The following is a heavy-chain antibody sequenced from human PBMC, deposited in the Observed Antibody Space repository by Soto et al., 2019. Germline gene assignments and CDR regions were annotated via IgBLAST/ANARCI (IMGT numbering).Heavy chain of an antibody. CDR3: ARADCSSTSCEVYYYGMDV. D-gene: IGHD2-2*01. CDR2: IIPIFGTA. Sequence: ASVKVSCKASGCTVSSYAISCVRQAPGQVLEWMGGIIPIFGTANYAQKFQGRVTITADESTSTAYMELSSLRSEDTAVYYCARADCSSTSCEVYYYGMDVWGQGTTVTVSS. V-gene: IGHV1-69*13. J-gene: IGHJ6*02. CDR1: GCTVSSYA.